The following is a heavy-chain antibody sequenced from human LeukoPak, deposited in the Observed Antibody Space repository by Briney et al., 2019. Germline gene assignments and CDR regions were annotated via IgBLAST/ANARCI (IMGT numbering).Heavy chain of an antibody. J-gene: IGHJ6*03. D-gene: IGHD3-3*01. CDR3: ARGLTGKYDFWTSYYYYYYLDV. CDR2: IYYSGST. Sequence: PSETLSLTCTVSGGSISSYYWSWIRQPPGKGPEWIGYIYYSGSTNYNPSLKSRVTISVDTSKNQFSLKLSSVTAADTAVYYCARGLTGKYDFWTSYYYYYYLDVWGKGTTVTVSS. CDR1: GGSISSYY. V-gene: IGHV4-59*01.